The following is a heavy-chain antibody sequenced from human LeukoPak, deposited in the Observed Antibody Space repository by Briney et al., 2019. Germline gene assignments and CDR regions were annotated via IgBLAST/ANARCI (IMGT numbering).Heavy chain of an antibody. D-gene: IGHD3-3*01. CDR3: ASLYYDFWSGYPLYYYYGMDV. Sequence: GGSLRLSCAASGFTFSSYSMNWVRQAPGKGLEWVSYISSSSSTIYYADSVKGRFTISRDNGKNSLYLQMNSLRAEDTAVYYCASLYYDFWSGYPLYYYYGMDVWGQGTTVTVSS. V-gene: IGHV3-48*01. J-gene: IGHJ6*02. CDR1: GFTFSSYS. CDR2: ISSSSSTI.